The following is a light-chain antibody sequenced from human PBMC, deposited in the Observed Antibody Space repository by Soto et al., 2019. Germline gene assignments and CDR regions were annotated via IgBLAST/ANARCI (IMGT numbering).Light chain of an antibody. Sequence: ETMMTQSPDTLSVSLGERATLSCRASQSLRSSLAWYQQKPGQAPRLLIYDASTRATGIPDRFSGSGSGTEFTLTISSLQSEDFAVYYCQKYNNWPPITFGQGTRLEIK. J-gene: IGKJ5*01. V-gene: IGKV3-15*01. CDR1: QSLRSS. CDR2: DAS. CDR3: QKYNNWPPIT.